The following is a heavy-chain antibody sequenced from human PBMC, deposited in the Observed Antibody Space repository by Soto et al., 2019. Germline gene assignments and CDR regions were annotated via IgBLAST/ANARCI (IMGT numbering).Heavy chain of an antibody. CDR2: IYYSGST. Sequence: SETLSLTCTVSGGSISSGGYYWSWIRQHPGKGLEWIGYIYYSGSTYYNPSLKSRVTISVDTSKNQFSLKLSSVTAADTAVYYCARDGNYCSSTSCYRKGFDYCGQGTLVTVS. V-gene: IGHV4-31*03. CDR1: GGSISSGGYY. J-gene: IGHJ4*02. CDR3: ARDGNYCSSTSCYRKGFDY. D-gene: IGHD2-2*02.